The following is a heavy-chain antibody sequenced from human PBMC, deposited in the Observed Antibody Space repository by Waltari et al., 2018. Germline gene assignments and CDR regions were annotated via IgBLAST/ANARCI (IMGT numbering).Heavy chain of an antibody. D-gene: IGHD4-17*01. J-gene: IGHJ6*03. V-gene: IGHV4-30-4*08. CDR3: ARADYEFGTDYYYYYLDV. CDR2: ISYSGST. CDR1: GGSSSSGDYY. Sequence: QVQLQESGPGLVKPSQTLSLTCTVSGGSSSSGDYYWSWIRQPPGKGLEWVAYISYSGSTYYNPSLKSRVTISVDTSKNQFSLQLSSVTAADPAVYYCARADYEFGTDYYYYYLDVWGKGTTVTVSS.